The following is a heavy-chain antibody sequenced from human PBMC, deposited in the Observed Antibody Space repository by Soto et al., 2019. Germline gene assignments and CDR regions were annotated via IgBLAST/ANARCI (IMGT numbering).Heavy chain of an antibody. CDR1: GGTFSSYA. CDR2: IIPIFGTA. J-gene: IGHJ6*02. Sequence: QVQLVQSGAEVKKPGSSVKVSCKASGGTFSSYAISWVRQAPGQGLEWMGGIIPIFGTANYAQKFQGRVTITADESPSTAYMGLSSRRSEDTAVYYFARPSGHYCSSTSCPQYGMDVWGQGTTVTVSS. V-gene: IGHV1-69*01. CDR3: ARPSGHYCSSTSCPQYGMDV. D-gene: IGHD2-2*01.